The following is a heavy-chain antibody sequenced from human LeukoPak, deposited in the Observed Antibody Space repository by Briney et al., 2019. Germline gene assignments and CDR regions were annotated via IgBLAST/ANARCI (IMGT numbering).Heavy chain of an antibody. CDR3: VRVRRNNDRGGYSYYYDY. CDR1: GYTFSDFS. Sequence: KPGGSLTLSCAASGYTFSDFSVNWVRQAPGKGLEWVSSISVRSNYRYYADSVRGRFTISRDDARDSLFLQMNSLRAEDTAVYFCVRVRRNNDRGGYSYYYDYWGQGTLVTVSS. CDR2: ISVRSNYR. V-gene: IGHV3-21*01. D-gene: IGHD3-22*01. J-gene: IGHJ4*02.